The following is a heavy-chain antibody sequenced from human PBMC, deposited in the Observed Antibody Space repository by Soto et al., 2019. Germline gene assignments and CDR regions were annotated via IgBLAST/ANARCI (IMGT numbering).Heavy chain of an antibody. CDR3: ARGRGGTVVVPAVHIENWFDP. CDR1: CGSFIGYY. CDR2: INHSGST. D-gene: IGHD2-2*01. V-gene: IGHV4-34*01. J-gene: IGHJ5*02. Sequence: SETLSLTCAVYCGSFIGYYWSWIRQPPGKGLEWIGEINHSGSTNYNPSLKSRVTISVDTSKNQFSLKLSSVTAADTAVYYCARGRGGTVVVPAVHIENWFDPWGQGTLVTVSS.